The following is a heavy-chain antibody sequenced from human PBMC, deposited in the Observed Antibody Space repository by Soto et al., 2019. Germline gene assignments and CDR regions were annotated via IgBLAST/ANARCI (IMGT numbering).Heavy chain of an antibody. CDR1: GYTFTSYD. J-gene: IGHJ4*02. CDR3: ARAGQSDSSGYYFPDEDYFDY. D-gene: IGHD3-22*01. Sequence: QVQLVQSGAEVKKPGASVKVSCKASGYTFTSYDINWVRQATGQGLEWMGWMNPNSGNTGYAQKFQGRVTMTRNTSISTAYMELSSLRSEDTAVYYCARAGQSDSSGYYFPDEDYFDYWGQGTLVTVSS. V-gene: IGHV1-8*01. CDR2: MNPNSGNT.